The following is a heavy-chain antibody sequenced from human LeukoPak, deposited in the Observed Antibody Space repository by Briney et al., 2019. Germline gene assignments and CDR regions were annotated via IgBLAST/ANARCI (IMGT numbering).Heavy chain of an antibody. CDR1: GFTFSTYW. D-gene: IGHD4-17*01. CDR3: ASPRPADYGDYHYYYYYGMDV. CDR2: IKGDGSEK. Sequence: PGESLRLSCAASGFTFSTYWMAWVRHAPGKGLEWVANIKGDGSEKYHGDSVTGRFTISRDNAKNSLYLQMNSLRDEDTAVYYCASPRPADYGDYHYYYYYGMDVWGQGTTVTVSS. J-gene: IGHJ6*02. V-gene: IGHV3-7*01.